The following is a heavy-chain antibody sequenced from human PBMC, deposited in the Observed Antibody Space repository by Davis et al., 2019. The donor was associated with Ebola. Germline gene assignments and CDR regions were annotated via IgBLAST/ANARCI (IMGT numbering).Heavy chain of an antibody. J-gene: IGHJ4*02. V-gene: IGHV3-53*05. Sequence: GGSLRLSCAVSGFNFSHYAMSWVRQAPGKGLEWVSVIYDQTTAYADSVRGRFIISRDKSNNTLSLDMNSLRVDDTAVYYCATTQWLREFDNWGQGTLVTVSS. CDR3: ATTQWLREFDN. CDR2: IYDQTT. D-gene: IGHD6-19*01. CDR1: GFNFSHYA.